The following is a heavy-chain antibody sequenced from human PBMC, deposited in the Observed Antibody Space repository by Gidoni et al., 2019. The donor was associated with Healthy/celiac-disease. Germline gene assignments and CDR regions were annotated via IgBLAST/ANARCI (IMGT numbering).Heavy chain of an antibody. J-gene: IGHJ6*02. CDR1: GYTFTSYD. CDR2: MNPNSGNT. V-gene: IGHV1-8*01. D-gene: IGHD5-18*01. Sequence: QVQLVQSGAEVKKPGASVKVSCKASGYTFTSYDINWVRQATGQGLEWMGWMNPNSGNTGYAQKFQGRVTMTRNTSISTAYMELSSLRSEDTAVYYCARGWIQLWLGYYYYAMDVWGQGTTVTVSS. CDR3: ARGWIQLWLGYYYYAMDV.